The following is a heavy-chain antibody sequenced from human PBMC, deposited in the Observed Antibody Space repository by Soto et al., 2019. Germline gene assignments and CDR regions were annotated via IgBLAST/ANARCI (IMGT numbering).Heavy chain of an antibody. CDR1: GYTFTGYY. J-gene: IGHJ3*02. V-gene: IGHV1-2*02. D-gene: IGHD4-17*01. CDR3: ARVMTTVVTPSPDAFDI. CDR2: INPNSGGT. Sequence: GASVKVSCKASGYTFTGYYMHWVRQAPGQGLEWMGWINPNSGGTNYAQKFQGRVTMTRDTSISTAYMELSRLRSDDTAVYYCARVMTTVVTPSPDAFDIWGQGTMVTVSS.